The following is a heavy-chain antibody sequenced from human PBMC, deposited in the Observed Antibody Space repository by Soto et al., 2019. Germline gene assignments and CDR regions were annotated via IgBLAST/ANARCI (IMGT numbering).Heavy chain of an antibody. J-gene: IGHJ4*02. CDR3: ARYGDIVATIFDY. D-gene: IGHD5-12*01. Sequence: GGSLRLSCAASGFTVSSNYMSWVRQAPGKGLEWVSVIYSGGSTYYADSVKGRFTISRHNSKNTLYLQMNSLRAEDTAVYYWARYGDIVATIFDYWGQGTLVTVSS. CDR2: IYSGGST. V-gene: IGHV3-53*04. CDR1: GFTVSSNY.